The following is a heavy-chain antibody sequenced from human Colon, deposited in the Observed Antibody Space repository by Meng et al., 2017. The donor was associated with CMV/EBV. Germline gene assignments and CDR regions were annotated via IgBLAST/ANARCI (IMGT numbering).Heavy chain of an antibody. CDR3: AGDRGS. CDR1: GGTSTGYP. CDR2: IIPIVGIP. Sequence: QDQPVQSGAEVRKAGSSVKLSCTNTGGTSTGYPINWVRQAPGQGLEWMGRIIPIVGIPVYAQKFLGRVTISADRSTNTAYMEMSSLRSDDTAVYYCAGDRGSWGQGTLVTVSS. V-gene: IGHV1-69*04. J-gene: IGHJ5*02. D-gene: IGHD3-10*01.